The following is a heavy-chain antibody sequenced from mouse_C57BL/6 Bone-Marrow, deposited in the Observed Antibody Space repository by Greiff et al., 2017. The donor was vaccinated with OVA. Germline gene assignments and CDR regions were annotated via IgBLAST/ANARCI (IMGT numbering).Heavy chain of an antibody. CDR3: TPYGHFDY. CDR1: GFNIKDDY. V-gene: IGHV14-4*01. Sequence: EVQLQQSGAELVRPGASVKLSCTASGFNIKDDYMHWVKQRPEQGLEWIGWIDPENGDTEYASKFQGKATITADTSSNTAYLQLSSLTSEDTAVYYCTPYGHFDYWGQGTTLTVSS. CDR2: IDPENGDT. D-gene: IGHD1-1*02. J-gene: IGHJ2*01.